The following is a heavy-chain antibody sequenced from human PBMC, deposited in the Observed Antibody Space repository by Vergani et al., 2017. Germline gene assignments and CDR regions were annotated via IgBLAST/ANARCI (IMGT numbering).Heavy chain of an antibody. CDR1: GGSFSGYY. J-gene: IGHJ6*02. D-gene: IGHD5-18*01. CDR2: IRYDGSNE. Sequence: QVQLQQWGAGLLKPSETLSLTCAVYGGSFSGYYWSWIRQPPGKGLEWVAFIRYDGSNEYYADSVKGRFTISRENAKNSLYLQMNSLRAGDTAVYYCARKVQLFGMDVGGQGTTVTVSS. V-gene: IGHV3-33*08. CDR3: ARKVQLFGMDV.